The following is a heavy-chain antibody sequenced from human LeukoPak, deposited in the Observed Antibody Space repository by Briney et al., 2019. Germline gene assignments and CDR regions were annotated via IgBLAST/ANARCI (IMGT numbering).Heavy chain of an antibody. CDR3: ARAPLYSGGSGWSIYYFSAMDV. V-gene: IGHV4-59*01. D-gene: IGHD6-19*01. CDR2: IDNSGSN. Sequence: SQTLSLTCTVSGGSISSSYWSWVRQPPGKGLEGSRYIDNSGSNNYNPSLKSRVTISLHTPKSQFSLKLSSVTAADTAVYYCARAPLYSGGSGWSIYYFSAMDVWGQGTTVTVSS. J-gene: IGHJ6*02. CDR1: GGSISSSY.